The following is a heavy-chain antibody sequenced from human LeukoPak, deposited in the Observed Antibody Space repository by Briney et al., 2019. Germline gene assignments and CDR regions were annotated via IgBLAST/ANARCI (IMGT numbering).Heavy chain of an antibody. CDR3: ASGTIVGARGADN. V-gene: IGHV3-21*01. D-gene: IGHD1-26*01. J-gene: IGHJ4*02. CDR2: ISGNSFHI. Sequence: PGGSLRLSCAASGFSFSDYSMTWVRQAPGKALEWVSSISGNSFHIFYADSVKGRFTISRDNAYKSLYLQLNSLRAEDTAVYYCASGTIVGARGADNWGQGTLVIVSS. CDR1: GFSFSDYS.